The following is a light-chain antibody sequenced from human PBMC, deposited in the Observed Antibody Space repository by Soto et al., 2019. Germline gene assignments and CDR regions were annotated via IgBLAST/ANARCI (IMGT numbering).Light chain of an antibody. Sequence: DIVMTQTPLSLSVTPGQPASISCKSSQSLLHSDGKTYLYWYLQKAGQPPQLLIYEVSNRFLGVPDRFGGSGSGTDFTLKISRMEAEDVGVYYCMQSIQLPWTFGHGTRVEIK. CDR1: QSLLHSDGKTY. V-gene: IGKV2D-29*01. J-gene: IGKJ1*01. CDR2: EVS. CDR3: MQSIQLPWT.